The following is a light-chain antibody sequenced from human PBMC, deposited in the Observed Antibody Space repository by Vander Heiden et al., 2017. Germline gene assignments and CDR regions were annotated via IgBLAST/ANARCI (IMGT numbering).Light chain of an antibody. V-gene: IGKV3-15*01. CDR2: GAS. J-gene: IGKJ1*01. Sequence: EIVMTQSPATLSVSPGERATLSCRASQSVSSNLAWYQHKPGQAPRLLIYGASTRATGIPARFSGSGYGTEFTLTISSRQSEDFAVYYCQQDNNWHPWTFGQGTKVEIK. CDR3: QQDNNWHPWT. CDR1: QSVSSN.